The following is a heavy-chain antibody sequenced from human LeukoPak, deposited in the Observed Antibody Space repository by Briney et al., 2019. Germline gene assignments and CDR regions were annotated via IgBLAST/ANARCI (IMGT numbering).Heavy chain of an antibody. V-gene: IGHV4-59*12. J-gene: IGHJ4*02. CDR2: IYYSGST. CDR1: GGSISSYY. CDR3: ARAPGAAID. Sequence: SETLSLTCTVSGGSISSYYWSWIRQPPGKGLEWIGYIYYSGSTNYNPSLKSRVSISVDTSKNQFSLKLNSVTAADTAVYYCARAPGAAIDWGQGTLVTVSS. D-gene: IGHD2-2*01.